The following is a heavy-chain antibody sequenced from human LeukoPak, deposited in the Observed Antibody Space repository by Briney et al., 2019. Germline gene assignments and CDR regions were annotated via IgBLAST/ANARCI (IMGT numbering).Heavy chain of an antibody. V-gene: IGHV3-23*01. CDR2: ISGSGGST. J-gene: IGHJ6*02. D-gene: IGHD3/OR15-3a*01. CDR1: GFTYSSYA. CDR3: AKDLRDWLDLYGMDV. Sequence: GGSLRLSCAASGFTYSSYAMSWLRQARGEALEWVSAISGSGGSTYYADSVKGRFTISRDNSKNTLYLKMNMLRAEDTAVYYCAKDLRDWLDLYGMDVWGQGTTVTVSS.